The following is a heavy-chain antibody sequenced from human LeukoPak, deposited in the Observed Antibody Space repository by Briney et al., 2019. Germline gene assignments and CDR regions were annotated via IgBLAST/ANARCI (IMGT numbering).Heavy chain of an antibody. CDR3: AKHRDRSSFWSYYFDY. J-gene: IGHJ4*02. CDR2: ISYDGSDK. V-gene: IGHV3-30*18. CDR1: GFTFSSYA. Sequence: GGSLRLSCAASGFTFSSYAMHWVRQAPGKGLEWVAIISYDGSDKDYADSVKGRFTISRDNSKNTLYLQMNSLGAEDTAVYYCAKHRDRSSFWSYYFDYWGQGTLVTVSS. D-gene: IGHD6-13*01.